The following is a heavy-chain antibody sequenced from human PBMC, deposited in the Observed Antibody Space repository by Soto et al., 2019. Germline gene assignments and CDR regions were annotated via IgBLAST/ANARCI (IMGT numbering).Heavy chain of an antibody. CDR3: ARRYGGNFDY. D-gene: IGHD1-26*01. J-gene: IGHJ4*02. V-gene: IGHV4-4*02. CDR1: GGSISSSNW. CDR2: IYHSGST. Sequence: PSETLSLTCAVSGGSISSSNWWSWARQPPGKGLEWIGEIYHSGSTNYNPSLKSRVTISVDTSKNQFSLKLSSVTAADTAVYYCARRYGGNFDYWGQGTLVTVSS.